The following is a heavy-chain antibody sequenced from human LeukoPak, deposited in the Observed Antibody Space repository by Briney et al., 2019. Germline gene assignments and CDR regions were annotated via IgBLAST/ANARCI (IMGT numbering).Heavy chain of an antibody. D-gene: IGHD6-19*01. CDR1: GLTFRSYG. CDR2: IRYDGSNK. V-gene: IGHV3-30*02. J-gene: IGHJ4*02. Sequence: PGGSLRLSCAASGLTFRSYGMHWVRQAPGKGLEWVAFIRYDGSNKYYADSVEGRFTISRDNSKNTLYLQMKSLRAEDTAVYYCAKDLVVAGPDEIDYWGQGTLVTVSS. CDR3: AKDLVVAGPDEIDY.